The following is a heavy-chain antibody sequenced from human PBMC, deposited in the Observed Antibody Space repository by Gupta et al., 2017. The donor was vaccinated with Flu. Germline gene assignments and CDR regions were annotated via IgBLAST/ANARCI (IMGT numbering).Heavy chain of an antibody. V-gene: IGHV4-34*01. D-gene: IGHD4-17*01. CDR2: INHSGST. CDR3: ARVFSDTVTKTPNYYYYGMDG. J-gene: IGHJ6*02. CDR1: GGSFSGYY. Sequence: QVQLQQWGAGLLKPSETLSLTCAVYGGSFSGYYWSWIRQPPGKGLEWIGEINHSGSTNYNPSLKSRVTISVDTSKNQFSLKLSSVTAADTAVYYCARVFSDTVTKTPNYYYYGMDGWGQGTTVTVSS.